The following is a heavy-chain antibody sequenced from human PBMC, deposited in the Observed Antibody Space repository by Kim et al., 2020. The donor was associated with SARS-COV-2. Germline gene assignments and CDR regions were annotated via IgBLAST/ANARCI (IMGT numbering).Heavy chain of an antibody. J-gene: IGHJ3*02. V-gene: IGHV4-59*01. CDR2: IYYSGST. CDR3: ARDQGHRKPYDSSGYYYPMGYAFDI. Sequence: SETLSLTCTVSGGSISSYYWSWIRQPPGKGLEWIGYIYYSGSTNYNPSLKSRVTISVDTSKNQFSLKLSSVTAADTAVYYCARDQGHRKPYDSSGYYYPMGYAFDIWGQGTMVTVSS. D-gene: IGHD3-22*01. CDR1: GGSISSYY.